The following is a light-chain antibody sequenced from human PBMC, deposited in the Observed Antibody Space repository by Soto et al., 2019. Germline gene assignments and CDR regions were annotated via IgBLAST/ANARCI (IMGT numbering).Light chain of an antibody. CDR3: QSYDSSLSVWV. CDR1: SSNIGAGYD. V-gene: IGLV1-40*01. CDR2: GNS. J-gene: IGLJ3*02. Sequence: QSVLTQPPSVSGAPGLRVTISCTGSSSNIGAGYDVHWYQQLPGTAPKLLIYGNSNRPSGVPDRFSGSKSGTSASLAITGLQAEDEADYGCQSYDSSLSVWVFGGGTKLTVL.